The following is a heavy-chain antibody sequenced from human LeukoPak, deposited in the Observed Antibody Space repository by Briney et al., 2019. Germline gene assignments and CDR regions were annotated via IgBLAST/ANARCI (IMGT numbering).Heavy chain of an antibody. J-gene: IGHJ1*01. D-gene: IGHD1-26*01. CDR3: AKVLLGGDSKYFQH. V-gene: IGHV3-23*01. Sequence: GGSLRLSCSASGFTFSSYAMSWVRQAPGKGLEWVSAISGSGGSTYYADSVKGRFTISRDNSKNTLYLQMNSLRAEDTAVYYCAKVLLGGDSKYFQHWGQGTLVTVSS. CDR2: ISGSGGST. CDR1: GFTFSSYA.